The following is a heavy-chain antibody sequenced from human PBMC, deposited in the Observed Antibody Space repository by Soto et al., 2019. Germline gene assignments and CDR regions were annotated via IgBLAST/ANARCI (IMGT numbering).Heavy chain of an antibody. Sequence: QVQLVESGGGVVQPGRSLRLSCAASGFTFSSYGMHWVRQAPGKGLEWVAVISYDGSNKYYADSVKGRFTISRDTSKNTLYLKMNSLRADDTAVYYCAKEDDGWCQGTLVTVSS. CDR1: GFTFSSYG. J-gene: IGHJ4*02. CDR2: ISYDGSNK. V-gene: IGHV3-30*18. CDR3: AKEDDG.